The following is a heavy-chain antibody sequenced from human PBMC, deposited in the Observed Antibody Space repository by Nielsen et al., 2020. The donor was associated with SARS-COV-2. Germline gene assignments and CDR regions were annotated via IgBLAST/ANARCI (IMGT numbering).Heavy chain of an antibody. CDR1: GFTFSSYG. CDR2: IRYDGSNK. Sequence: GGSLRLSCAASGFTFSSYGMHWVRQAPGKGLEWVAFIRYDGSNKYYADSVKGRFTISRDNSKNTLYLQMNSLRAEDTAVYYCANFPYCSGGSCYLGSYWGQGTLVTVSS. V-gene: IGHV3-30*02. J-gene: IGHJ4*02. CDR3: ANFPYCSGGSCYLGSY. D-gene: IGHD2-15*01.